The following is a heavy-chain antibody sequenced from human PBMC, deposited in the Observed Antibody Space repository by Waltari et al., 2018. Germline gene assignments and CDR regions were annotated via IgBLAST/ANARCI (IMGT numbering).Heavy chain of an antibody. CDR2: INHSGST. CDR3: ARKGDFWSGYYIGYYYYGMDV. D-gene: IGHD3-3*01. Sequence: QVQLQQWGAGLLKPSETLSLTCAVYGGSFSGSYWRWIRQPPGKGLAWIGEINHSGSTNYNPSLKSRVTISVDTSKNQFSLKLSSVTAADTAVYYCARKGDFWSGYYIGYYYYGMDVWGQGTTVTVSS. CDR1: GGSFSGSY. J-gene: IGHJ6*02. V-gene: IGHV4-34*01.